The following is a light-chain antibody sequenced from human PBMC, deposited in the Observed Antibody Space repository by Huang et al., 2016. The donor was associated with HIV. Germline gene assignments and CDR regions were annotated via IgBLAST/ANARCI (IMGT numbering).Light chain of an antibody. J-gene: IGKJ1*01. CDR2: WTS. CDR3: QQCCSIPG. Sequence: DIVMTQSPDSLAVSLGERATITCVSSQSVLSPSNNRNHLAWYQQKPRQPPKRLIYWTSTRESGVPDRFRGSGSATDFTLTIDNLQAGDVALYFWQQCCSIPGFGQGTDVEV. V-gene: IGKV4-1*01. CDR1: QSVLSPSNNRNH.